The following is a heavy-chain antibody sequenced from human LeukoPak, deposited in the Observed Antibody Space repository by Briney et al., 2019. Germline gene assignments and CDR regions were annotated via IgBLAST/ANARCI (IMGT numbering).Heavy chain of an antibody. V-gene: IGHV4-4*07. D-gene: IGHD3-16*01. CDR2: IYTSGST. CDR1: GGSI. CDR3: ARDWGTSHAFDL. Sequence: PSETLSLTCTVSGGSISWIRQPAGKGLEWIGHIYTSGSTNYNPSLKSRVTMSVDTSKNQFSLNLSSVTAADTAMYYCARDWGTSHAFDLWGQGTMVTVSS. J-gene: IGHJ3*01.